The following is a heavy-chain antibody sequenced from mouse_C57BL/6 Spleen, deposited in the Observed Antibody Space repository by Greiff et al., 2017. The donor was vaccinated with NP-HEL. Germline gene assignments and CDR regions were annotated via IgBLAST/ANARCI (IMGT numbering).Heavy chain of an antibody. Sequence: VQLQQSGAELVKPGASVKLSCKASGYTFTSYWMQWVKQRPGQGLEWIGEIDPSDSYTNYNQKFKGKATLTVDTSSSTAYMQLSSLTSEDSAVYYCARGHARDAMDYWGQGTSVTVSS. J-gene: IGHJ4*01. D-gene: IGHD6-5*01. CDR3: ARGHARDAMDY. CDR1: GYTFTSYW. V-gene: IGHV1-50*01. CDR2: IDPSDSYT.